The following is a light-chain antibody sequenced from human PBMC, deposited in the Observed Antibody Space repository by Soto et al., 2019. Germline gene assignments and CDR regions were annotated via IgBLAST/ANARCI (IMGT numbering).Light chain of an antibody. CDR1: QSVNSNY. V-gene: IGKV3-20*01. CDR2: GAS. J-gene: IGKJ3*01. Sequence: EIVLTQSPGTLSVSPGERVTLSCRASQSVNSNYLAWYQQRPGQAPRLLIFGASYRATGIPDRFSGSGSGTDFTLTISRLEPEDFAVYYCHQYRSSTPEFTFGPGTKVDSK. CDR3: HQYRSSTPEFT.